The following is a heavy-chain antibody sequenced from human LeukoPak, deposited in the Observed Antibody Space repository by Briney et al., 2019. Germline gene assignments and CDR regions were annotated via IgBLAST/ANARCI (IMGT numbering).Heavy chain of an antibody. J-gene: IGHJ3*02. V-gene: IGHV1-18*01. D-gene: IGHD3-9*01. CDR2: INTYNRNT. CDR3: ARDRVILTGYGQDAFDI. CDR1: GYTFISYG. Sequence: ASVKVSCKASGYTFISYGISWVRQAPGQGLGWMGWINTYNRNTNYPQNFQGRVTMTTDTSTSTAYMELRSLRSDDTAVYYCARDRVILTGYGQDAFDIWGQGTMVTVSS.